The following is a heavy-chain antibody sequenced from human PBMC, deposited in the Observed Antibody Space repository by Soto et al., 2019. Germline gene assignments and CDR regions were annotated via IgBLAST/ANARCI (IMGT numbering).Heavy chain of an antibody. D-gene: IGHD3-10*01. CDR2: IYYSGST. CDR3: ARVEWIKAPELMSWFDP. V-gene: IGHV4-31*03. J-gene: IGHJ5*02. CDR1: GGSISSGGYY. Sequence: SETLSLTCTVSGGSISSGGYYWSWIRQHPGKGLDLIWFIYYSGSTYYNPSLKSRVTISVDMSKNQFSLKLSSVTAADTAVYYCARVEWIKAPELMSWFDPWGQGTLVTVSS.